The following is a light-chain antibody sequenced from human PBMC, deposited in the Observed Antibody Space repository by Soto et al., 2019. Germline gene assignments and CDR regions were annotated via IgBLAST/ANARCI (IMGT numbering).Light chain of an antibody. J-gene: IGLJ1*01. CDR1: SSNIGAGYD. CDR3: QSYDSSLSGYV. CDR2: GNS. V-gene: IGLV1-40*01. Sequence: QSVLTQPPSVSGAPGQRGTISFTGSSSNIGAGYDVHWYQQLPGTAPKLLIYGNSNRPSGVPDRFSGSKSGTSASLAITGLQAYDEADYYCQSYDSSLSGYVFGTGTKVTVL.